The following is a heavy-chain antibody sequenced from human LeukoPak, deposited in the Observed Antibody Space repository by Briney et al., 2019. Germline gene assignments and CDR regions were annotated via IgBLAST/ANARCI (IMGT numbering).Heavy chain of an antibody. Sequence: WGSLRLSCAASGFTFSSYAMSWVRQAPGKGLEWVSAISGSGGSTYYADSVKGRFTISRDNSKNTLYLQMNSLRAEDTAVYYCAKSFGEDYYYYGMDVWGQGTTVTVS. J-gene: IGHJ6*02. V-gene: IGHV3-23*01. CDR2: ISGSGGST. D-gene: IGHD3-10*01. CDR1: GFTFSSYA. CDR3: AKSFGEDYYYYGMDV.